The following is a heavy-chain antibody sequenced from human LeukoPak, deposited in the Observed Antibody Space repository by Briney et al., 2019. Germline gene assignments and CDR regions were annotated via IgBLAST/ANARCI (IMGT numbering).Heavy chain of an antibody. CDR2: IYYSGST. V-gene: IGHV4-59*01. CDR3: AGNDWYFDL. J-gene: IGHJ2*01. CDR1: GGSISSYY. Sequence: SETLSLTCTVSGGSISSYYWSWIRQPPGKGLEWIGYIYYSGSTSYNPSLKSRVTISVDTSKNQFSLKLSSVTAADTAVYYCAGNDWYFDLWGRGTLVTVSS.